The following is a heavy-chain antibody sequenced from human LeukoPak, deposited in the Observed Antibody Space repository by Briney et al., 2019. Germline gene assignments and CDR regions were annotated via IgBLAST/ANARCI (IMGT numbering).Heavy chain of an antibody. Sequence: GGSLRLSCAASGSTFSTYAMSWVRKAPGKGLEWVSGISGSGDNTNYADSVKGRFTISRDNSKNTLSLQMSSLRVEDTAVYYCARDRSCTGGSCYMDVWGRGTTVTVSS. CDR3: ARDRSCTGGSCYMDV. CDR1: GSTFSTYA. D-gene: IGHD2-15*01. CDR2: ISGSGDNT. J-gene: IGHJ6*03. V-gene: IGHV3-23*01.